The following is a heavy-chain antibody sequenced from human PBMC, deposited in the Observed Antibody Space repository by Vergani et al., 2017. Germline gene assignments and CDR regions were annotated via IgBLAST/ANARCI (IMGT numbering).Heavy chain of an antibody. CDR1: GGSISSSSYY. V-gene: IGHV4-39*01. J-gene: IGHJ6*02. CDR2: IYYSGST. CDR3: ARRGKGYYDLLTGSANIYYSYGVDV. D-gene: IGHD3-9*01. Sequence: QLQLQESGPGLVKPSETLSLTCTVSGGSISSSSYYWGWIRQPPGKGLEWIGSIYYSGSTYYNPSLKSRVTISVDTSKNQFSLRLSSVTAADTAVYYCARRGKGYYDLLTGSANIYYSYGVDVWGQGTTVTVSS.